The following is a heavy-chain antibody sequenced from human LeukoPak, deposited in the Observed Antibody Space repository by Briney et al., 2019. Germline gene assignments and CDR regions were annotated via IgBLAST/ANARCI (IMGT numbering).Heavy chain of an antibody. CDR2: IYYSGNT. CDR1: GGSISSSSFY. Sequence: SETLSLTCTVSGGSISSSSFYWGWLRQPPGKGLEWIGSIYYSGNTYYNPSLKSRVSISVDTSKNQFSLKLSSVTAADTAVYYCARRPGRLFDYWGQGTLVTVSS. J-gene: IGHJ4*02. V-gene: IGHV4-39*01. CDR3: ARRPGRLFDY.